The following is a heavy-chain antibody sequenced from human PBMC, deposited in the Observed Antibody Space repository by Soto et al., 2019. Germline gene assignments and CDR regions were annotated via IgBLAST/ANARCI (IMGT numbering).Heavy chain of an antibody. CDR3: AKAPIVVVPPRLFDY. CDR2: ISGSGGIT. CDR1: GFTFSSYA. V-gene: IGHV3-23*01. Sequence: QRLSCAASGFTFSSYAMSLVRQAPGKGLEWVSAISGSGGITYYADSVKGRFTISRDNSKNTLYLQMNSLRAEDTAVYYCAKAPIVVVPPRLFDYWGQGTLVTVPQ. D-gene: IGHD3-22*01. J-gene: IGHJ4*02.